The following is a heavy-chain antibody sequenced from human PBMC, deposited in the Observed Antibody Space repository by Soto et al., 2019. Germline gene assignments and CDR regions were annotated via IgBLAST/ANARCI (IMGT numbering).Heavy chain of an antibody. D-gene: IGHD1-1*01. Sequence: XGPTLVNPRQTLTLTCTFSGFSLSTSRVAVGWIRQPPGKALEWLAHIYWDDDKRYSPSLKSRLTITKDTSKNQVVLTMTNMDPVDTATYYCAHGRVETPFDSWGQGTLVTVSS. V-gene: IGHV2-5*02. CDR2: IYWDDDK. J-gene: IGHJ4*02. CDR1: GFSLSTSRVA. CDR3: AHGRVETPFDS.